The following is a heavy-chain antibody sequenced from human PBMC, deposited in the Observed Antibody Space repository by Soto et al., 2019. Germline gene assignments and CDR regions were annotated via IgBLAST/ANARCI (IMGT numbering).Heavy chain of an antibody. CDR3: AREDYGDRRQDDYAMDV. V-gene: IGHV3-7*03. CDR1: GFTFSSYW. J-gene: IGHJ6*02. CDR2: IKQDGSEK. D-gene: IGHD4-17*01. Sequence: QLGGSLGLSCAASGFTFSSYWMSWVRQAPGKGLEWVANIKQDGSEKYYVDSAKGRFTISRDNAKNSLYLQMNSLRAEDTAVYYCAREDYGDRRQDDYAMDVWGPGTKGNVSS.